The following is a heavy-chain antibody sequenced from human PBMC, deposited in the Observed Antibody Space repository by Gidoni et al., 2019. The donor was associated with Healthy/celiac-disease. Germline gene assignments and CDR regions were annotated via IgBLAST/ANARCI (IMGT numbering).Heavy chain of an antibody. J-gene: IGHJ6*02. CDR3: ARASTYSSSAPTTNYGMDV. CDR2: ISAYNGNT. D-gene: IGHD6-6*01. Sequence: QVQLVQSGAEVKKPGASVKVSCKASGYTFTSYGISWVRQAPGQGLEWMGWISAYNGNTNYAQKLQGRVTMTTDTSTSTAYMELRSLRSDDTAVYYFARASTYSSSAPTTNYGMDVWGQGTTVTVSS. V-gene: IGHV1-18*01. CDR1: GYTFTSYG.